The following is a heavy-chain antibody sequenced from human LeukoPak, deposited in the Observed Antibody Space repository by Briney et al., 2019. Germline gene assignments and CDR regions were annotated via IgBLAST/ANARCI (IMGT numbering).Heavy chain of an antibody. CDR3: AKTSGSYWNYFDY. CDR2: ISTSGGRT. CDR1: GFTFSTYA. J-gene: IGHJ4*02. D-gene: IGHD1-26*01. Sequence: GGSLRPSCAASGFTFSTYAMSWVRQAPGKGLEWVSGISTSGGRTFYADSVKGRFTLSRDNSKNTLYLQMNSLRAEDTAVYYCAKTSGSYWNYFDYWGQGTLVTVSS. V-gene: IGHV3-23*01.